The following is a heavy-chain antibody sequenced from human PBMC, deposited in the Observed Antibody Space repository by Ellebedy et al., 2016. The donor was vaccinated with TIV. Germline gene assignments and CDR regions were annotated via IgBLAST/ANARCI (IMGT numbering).Heavy chain of an antibody. Sequence: GGSLRLXXAASGFTFSTYAMAWVRQAPGKGLEWVSTFSRSGATVYADSVKGRFTISRDTSKNTLFLQMNSLRVEDTAVYYCAKEPYELGRGLDYWGQGTLVTVSS. CDR1: GFTFSTYA. CDR3: AKEPYELGRGLDY. J-gene: IGHJ4*02. D-gene: IGHD7-27*01. V-gene: IGHV3-23*01. CDR2: FSRSGAT.